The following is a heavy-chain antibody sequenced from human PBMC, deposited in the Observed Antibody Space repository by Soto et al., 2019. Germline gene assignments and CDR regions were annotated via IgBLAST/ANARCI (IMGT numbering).Heavy chain of an antibody. D-gene: IGHD3-9*01. CDR3: ARSRGGHYDILTGYYIN. V-gene: IGHV1-69*13. Sequence: SVKVSCKASGGTFSSYAISWVRQAPGQGLEWMGGIIPIFGTANYAQKFQGRVTITADESTGTAYMELSSLRSEDTAVYYCARSRGGHYDILTGYYINWGQGTLVTVSS. CDR2: IIPIFGTA. CDR1: GGTFSSYA. J-gene: IGHJ4*02.